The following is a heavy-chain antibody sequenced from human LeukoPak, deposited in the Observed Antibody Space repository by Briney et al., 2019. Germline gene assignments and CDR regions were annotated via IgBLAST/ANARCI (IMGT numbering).Heavy chain of an antibody. CDR3: ARGRSDYVWGSYRGAYYFDY. J-gene: IGHJ4*02. D-gene: IGHD3-16*02. CDR1: GYTFTSYD. Sequence: ASVKVSCKASGYTFTSYDINWVRQATGQGLEWMGWINPNSGGTNYAQKFQGRVTMTRDTSISTAYMELSRLRSDDTAVYYCARGRSDYVWGSYRGAYYFDYWGQGTLVTVSS. V-gene: IGHV1-2*02. CDR2: INPNSGGT.